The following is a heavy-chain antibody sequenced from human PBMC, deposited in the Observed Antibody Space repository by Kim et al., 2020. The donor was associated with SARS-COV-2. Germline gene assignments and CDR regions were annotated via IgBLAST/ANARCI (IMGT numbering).Heavy chain of an antibody. CDR3: AAIAGDRYYDYYYMDV. V-gene: IGHV3-23*01. J-gene: IGHJ6*03. CDR1: GLTFSNSA. Sequence: GGSLRLSCVASGLTFSNSAMMWVRQAPGKALEWISQISANARGTYYAESVKGRFTVSRDNSVNTLYLHMSDLLAGDTAIYYCAAIAGDRYYDYYYMDVWGNGTAVTVPS. CDR2: ISANARGT. D-gene: IGHD2-21*01.